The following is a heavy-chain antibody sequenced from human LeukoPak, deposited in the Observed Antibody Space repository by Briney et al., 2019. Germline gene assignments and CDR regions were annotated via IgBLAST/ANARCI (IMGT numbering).Heavy chain of an antibody. CDR1: GLTFSSYA. CDR2: ISGSGGST. D-gene: IGHD6-13*01. J-gene: IGHJ4*02. V-gene: IGHV3-23*01. CDR3: AKQGRYSSSWYED. Sequence: GGSLRLSCAASGLTFSSYAMSWVRQAPGKGLEWVSAISGSGGSTYYADSVKGRFTISRDNSKNTLYLQMNSLRAEDTAVYYCAKQGRYSSSWYEDWGQGTLVTVSS.